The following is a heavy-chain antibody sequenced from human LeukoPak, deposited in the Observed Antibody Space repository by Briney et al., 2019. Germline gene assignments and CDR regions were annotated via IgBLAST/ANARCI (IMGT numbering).Heavy chain of an antibody. CDR2: IYYNGNT. J-gene: IGHJ5*02. CDR3: ARYVPVASSGSWFDP. Sequence: SETLSLTCTVSGGSISSGTGYYWGWIRQPPGKRLEWIATIYYNGNTYYNPSLRGRVTISVDTSKNQFFLRVASVTATDTAVYYCARYVPVASSGSWFDPWGQGTLVTVSS. D-gene: IGHD3-10*01. CDR1: GGSISSGTGYY. V-gene: IGHV4-39*01.